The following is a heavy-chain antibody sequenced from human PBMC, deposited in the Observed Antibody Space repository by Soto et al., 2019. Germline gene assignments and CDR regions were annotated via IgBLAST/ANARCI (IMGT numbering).Heavy chain of an antibody. D-gene: IGHD6-13*01. CDR3: AVSYSSSWSHFDY. CDR2: IYPGDSDT. CDR1: GYSFTSYW. J-gene: IGHJ4*02. V-gene: IGHV5-51*01. Sequence: SLKISCKGSGYSFTSYWIGWVRQMPGKGLEWMGIIYPGDSDTRYSPSFQGQVTISADKSISTAYLQWSSLKASDTAMYYCAVSYSSSWSHFDYWGQGTLVTVSS.